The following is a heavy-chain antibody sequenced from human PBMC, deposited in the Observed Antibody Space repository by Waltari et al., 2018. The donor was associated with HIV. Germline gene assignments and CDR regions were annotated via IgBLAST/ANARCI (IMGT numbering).Heavy chain of an antibody. Sequence: QVQLQESGPGLLKPSETLSLTCSVPRGSISRYYWSWIRQPPGKELEWIGYISYSGTTNYNPSLKSRVTISLDTSKNQFSLKLSSVTAADTAGYYCARIFSNNLFDYWGQGTLVTVSS. CDR1: RGSISRYY. J-gene: IGHJ4*02. CDR3: ARIFSNNLFDY. D-gene: IGHD1-1*01. CDR2: ISYSGTT. V-gene: IGHV4-59*01.